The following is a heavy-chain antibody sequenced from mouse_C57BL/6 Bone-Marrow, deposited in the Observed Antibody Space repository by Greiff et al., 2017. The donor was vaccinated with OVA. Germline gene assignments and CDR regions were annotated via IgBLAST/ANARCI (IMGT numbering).Heavy chain of an antibody. D-gene: IGHD1-1*01. CDR2: ISDGGSYT. V-gene: IGHV5-4*01. CDR3: ARSLPSDYYGSSYGWYFDV. CDR1: GFTFSSYA. J-gene: IGHJ1*03. Sequence: EVQLVESGGGLVKPGGSLKLSCAASGFTFSSYAMSWVRQTPEKRLEWVATISDGGSYTYYPANVKGRFPISRDNAKNNLYLQMSHLKSEDTAMYYCARSLPSDYYGSSYGWYFDVWGTGTTVTVSS.